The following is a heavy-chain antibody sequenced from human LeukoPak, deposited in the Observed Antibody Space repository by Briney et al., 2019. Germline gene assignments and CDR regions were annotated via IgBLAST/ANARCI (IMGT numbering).Heavy chain of an antibody. CDR3: AREKPRGSFDD. CDR2: ISSSGSTI. V-gene: IGHV3-11*01. CDR1: GFTFSDYY. J-gene: IGHJ4*02. Sequence: NPGGSLRLSCAASGFTFSDYYMSWIRQAPGKGLEWISYISSSGSTIYYADSVKGRFTISRDNAKNSLYLQMNSLRAEDTAVYYCAREKPRGSFDDWGQGTLVTVSS.